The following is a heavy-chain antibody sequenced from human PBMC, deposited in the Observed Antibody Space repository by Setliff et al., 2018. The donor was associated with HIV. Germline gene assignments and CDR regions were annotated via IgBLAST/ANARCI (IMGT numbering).Heavy chain of an antibody. D-gene: IGHD2-15*01. CDR1: RDSFSDYY. CDR3: ARLGSHCKNAFCPPY. J-gene: IGHJ4*02. V-gene: IGHV4-34*01. CDR2: INASGGT. Sequence: ETLSLTCAVYRDSFSDYYWAWIRQSPGKRLEWIGEINASGGTNYNPSLKSRVTISGDTSKNQVSLRLSSVTAADTAVYYCARLGSHCKNAFCPPYWGQGTLVTVSS.